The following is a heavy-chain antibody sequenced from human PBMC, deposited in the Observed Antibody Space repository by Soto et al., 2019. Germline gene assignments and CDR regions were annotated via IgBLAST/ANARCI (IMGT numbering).Heavy chain of an antibody. CDR3: ARHGGYYFDY. CDR2: IGHSGGT. Sequence: SETLSLTCADCGGSFSGYYWSWIRQPPGKGLEWIGEIGHSGGTVYNPSLESRVTISGDSSNNQFSLKLNSVTAADTAVYYCARHGGYYFDYRGQGAPFTGS. V-gene: IGHV4-34*01. D-gene: IGHD3-16*01. CDR1: GGSFSGYY. J-gene: IGHJ4*02.